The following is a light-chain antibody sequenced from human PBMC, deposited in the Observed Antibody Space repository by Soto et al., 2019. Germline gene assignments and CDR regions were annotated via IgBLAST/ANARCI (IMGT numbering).Light chain of an antibody. V-gene: IGKV1-39*01. CDR3: QQSYSTPMYT. J-gene: IGKJ2*01. Sequence: DIQMTQSPSSLSASVGXRVTITCRASQSISSYLNWYQQKPGKAPKLLIYAASSLQSGVPSRFSGSGSGTDFTLTISSLQPEDFATYYCQQSYSTPMYTFGQGTKVDIK. CDR2: AAS. CDR1: QSISSY.